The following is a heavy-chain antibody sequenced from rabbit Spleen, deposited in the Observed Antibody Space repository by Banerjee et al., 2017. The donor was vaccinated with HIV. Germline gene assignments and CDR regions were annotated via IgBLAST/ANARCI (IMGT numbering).Heavy chain of an antibody. CDR2: IAPGSSSTN. CDR3: ARAGEGGDGYLNL. J-gene: IGHJ4*01. D-gene: IGHD5-1*01. Sequence: APGKGLEWIGCIAPGSSSTNNYASWAKGRFTISKTSSTTVTLQMTSLTVADTATYFCARAGEGGDGYLNLWGQGTLVTVS. V-gene: IGHV1S40*01.